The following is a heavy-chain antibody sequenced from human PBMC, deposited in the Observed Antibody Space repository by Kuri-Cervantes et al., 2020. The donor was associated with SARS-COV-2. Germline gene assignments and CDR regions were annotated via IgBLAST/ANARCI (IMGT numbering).Heavy chain of an antibody. J-gene: IGHJ4*02. Sequence: GESLKISCAASGFTFSSYAMSWVRQAPGKGLEWVSTISGSGGSTYYADSVKGRFTISRDNSKSTLYLQMNSLRADDTAVYYCAKGTRSSGYYCGLDFWGQGTLVTVSS. CDR1: GFTFSSYA. CDR3: AKGTRSSGYYCGLDF. V-gene: IGHV3-23*01. CDR2: ISGSGGST. D-gene: IGHD3-22*01.